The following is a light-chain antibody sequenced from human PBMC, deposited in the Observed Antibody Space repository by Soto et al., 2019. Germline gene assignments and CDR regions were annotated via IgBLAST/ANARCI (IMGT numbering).Light chain of an antibody. Sequence: QSALTQPASVSGSPGQSITISCTGTSSDIGHYDYVSWYQQHPGKAPKLMIYHVTYRPSGVSNRCSGSKSGNSASLTISGLQADDEADYYCCSLTTSHTYVFGSGTKVTVL. CDR2: HVT. V-gene: IGLV2-14*03. CDR1: SSDIGHYDY. CDR3: CSLTTSHTYV. J-gene: IGLJ1*01.